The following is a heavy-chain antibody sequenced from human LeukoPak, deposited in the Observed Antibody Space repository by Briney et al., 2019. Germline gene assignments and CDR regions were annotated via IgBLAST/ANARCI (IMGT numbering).Heavy chain of an antibody. CDR1: GFTFSSYA. J-gene: IGHJ3*02. CDR3: AKGTAYDFWSGYSDAFDI. V-gene: IGHV3-23*01. D-gene: IGHD3-3*01. Sequence: AGGSLRLSCAASGFTFSSYAMSWVRQAPGKGLEWVSAISGSGGTTYYADSVRGRLTISRDNSKNTLYLQMNSLRAEDTAEYYCAKGTAYDFWSGYSDAFDIWGQGTMVTVSS. CDR2: ISGSGGTT.